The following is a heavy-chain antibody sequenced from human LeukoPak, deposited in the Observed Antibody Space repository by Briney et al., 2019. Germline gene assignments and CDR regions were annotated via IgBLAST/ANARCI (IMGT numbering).Heavy chain of an antibody. J-gene: IGHJ4*02. Sequence: GRSLRLSCAASGFTFSSYGMHWVRQAPGKGLEWVAVISYDGSNKYYADSVKGRFTISRDNSKNTLYLQMNSLRAEDTAVYYCAKDSQPRVAAAVDYWGQGTLVTVSS. CDR3: AKDSQPRVAAAVDY. CDR2: ISYDGSNK. D-gene: IGHD6-13*01. CDR1: GFTFSSYG. V-gene: IGHV3-30*18.